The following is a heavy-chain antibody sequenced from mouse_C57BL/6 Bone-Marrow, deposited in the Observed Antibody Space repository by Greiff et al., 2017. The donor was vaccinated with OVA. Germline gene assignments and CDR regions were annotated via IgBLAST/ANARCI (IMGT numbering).Heavy chain of an antibody. CDR2: ISSGSSTI. CDR1: GFTFSDYG. V-gene: IGHV5-17*01. CDR3: ARRTVYPC. J-gene: IGHJ4*01. D-gene: IGHD1-1*01. Sequence: EVQRVESGGGLVKPGGSLKLSCAASGFTFSDYGMPWVRQAPEKGLEWVAYISSGSSTIYYADTVKGRFTISRDNAKNTLFLQMTSLRAEDTAMYYCARRTVYPCWGKGTSVTVAS.